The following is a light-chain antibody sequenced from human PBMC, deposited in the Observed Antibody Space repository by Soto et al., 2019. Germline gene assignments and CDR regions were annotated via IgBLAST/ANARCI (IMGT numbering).Light chain of an antibody. V-gene: IGLV2-14*01. CDR3: SSYTRSSTSYV. J-gene: IGLJ1*01. CDR1: SSDVGGYNY. CDR2: EVS. Sequence: LTQPASVSGSPGQSITISCTGTSSDVGGYNYVSWYQQHPGKAPKLMIYEVSNRPSRVSNRFSGSKSGNTASLTISGLQAEDEADYYCSSYTRSSTSYVFGTGTKVTV.